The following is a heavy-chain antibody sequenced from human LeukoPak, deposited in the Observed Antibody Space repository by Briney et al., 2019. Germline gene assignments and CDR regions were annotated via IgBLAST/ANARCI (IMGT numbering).Heavy chain of an antibody. CDR1: GGSISSSSYY. Sequence: PSETLSLTCTVSGGSISSSSYYWGWRRQPPGKGLEWIGSIYYSGSTYYNPSLKSRVTISVDTSKNQFSLKLSSVTAAGTAVYYCASDSSSSMDFDYWGQGTLVTVSS. V-gene: IGHV4-39*01. J-gene: IGHJ4*02. CDR3: ASDSSSSMDFDY. CDR2: IYYSGST. D-gene: IGHD6-6*01.